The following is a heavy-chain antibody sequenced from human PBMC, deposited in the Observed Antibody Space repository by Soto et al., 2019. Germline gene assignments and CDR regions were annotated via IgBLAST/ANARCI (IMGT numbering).Heavy chain of an antibody. Sequence: ASVKLSCKASRYTFTSYDINWVRQATGQGLEWMGWMNPNSGNTGYAQKFQGRVTMTRNTSISTAYMELSSLRSEDTAVYYCAREAAALGNDYWGQGTLVTVSS. CDR1: RYTFTSYD. CDR3: AREAAALGNDY. CDR2: MNPNSGNT. D-gene: IGHD2-2*01. J-gene: IGHJ4*02. V-gene: IGHV1-8*01.